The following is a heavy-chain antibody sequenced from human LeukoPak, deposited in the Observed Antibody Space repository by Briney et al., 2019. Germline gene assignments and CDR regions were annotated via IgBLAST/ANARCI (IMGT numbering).Heavy chain of an antibody. CDR3: ARIGTDILTGYTWFDP. D-gene: IGHD3-9*01. J-gene: IGHJ5*02. CDR1: GGSISSHY. CDR2: INHSGST. V-gene: IGHV4-34*01. Sequence: SETLSLTCTVSGGSISSHYWSWIRQPPGKGLEWIGEINHSGSTNYNPSLKSRVTISVDTSKNQFSLKLSSVTAADTAVYYCARIGTDILTGYTWFDPWGQGTLVTVSS.